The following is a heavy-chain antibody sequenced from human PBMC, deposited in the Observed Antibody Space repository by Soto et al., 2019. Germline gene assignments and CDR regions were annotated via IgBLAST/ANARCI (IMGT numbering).Heavy chain of an antibody. D-gene: IGHD2-2*01. CDR3: AKSAPSKRSTIVVVPAAQAY. J-gene: IGHJ4*02. V-gene: IGHV3-23*01. Sequence: GGSLRLSCAASGFTFSSYAMSWVRQAPGKGLEWVSAISGSGGSTYYADSVKGRFTISRDNSKNTLYLQMNSLRAEDTAVYYCAKSAPSKRSTIVVVPAAQAYWGQGTLVTVSS. CDR1: GFTFSSYA. CDR2: ISGSGGST.